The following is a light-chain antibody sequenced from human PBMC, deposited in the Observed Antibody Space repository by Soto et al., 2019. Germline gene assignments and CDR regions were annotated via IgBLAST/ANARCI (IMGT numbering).Light chain of an antibody. J-gene: IGLJ1*01. Sequence: QSALTQPDSVSGSPGQSITISCTGTSSDVGGYNYVSWYQHHPGKAPKLIIYDVTNRPPVVSNPFSGSKSGNTASLTISGLQPEDEADYYCSSYTTSNTRQIVFGTGTKVTVL. CDR3: SSYTTSNTRQIV. CDR2: DVT. V-gene: IGLV2-14*03. CDR1: SSDVGGYNY.